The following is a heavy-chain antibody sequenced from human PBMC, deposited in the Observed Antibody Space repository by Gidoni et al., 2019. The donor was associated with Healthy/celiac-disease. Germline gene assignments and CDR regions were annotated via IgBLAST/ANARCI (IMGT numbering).Heavy chain of an antibody. CDR2: IYYSGST. D-gene: IGHD3-16*01. Sequence: QLQLQESGPGLVKPSETLSLTCTVSGGPISSSSYYWGWIRQPPGKGLEWIGSIYYSGSTYYNPSLKSRVTISVDTSKNQFSLKLSSVTAADTAVYYCARLWYYYGMDAWGQGTTVTVSS. CDR3: ARLWYYYGMDA. V-gene: IGHV4-39*01. CDR1: GGPISSSSYY. J-gene: IGHJ6*02.